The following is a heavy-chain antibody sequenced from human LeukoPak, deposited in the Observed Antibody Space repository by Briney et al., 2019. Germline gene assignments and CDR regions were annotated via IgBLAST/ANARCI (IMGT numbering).Heavy chain of an antibody. D-gene: IGHD3-22*01. CDR1: GFTFDDYA. CDR2: ISWNSGSK. Sequence: GRSLRLSCAASGFTFDDYAMHWVRQAPGKGLEWVAGISWNSGSKGYADSVKGRFTISRDNAKNSLYLQMNSLRAEDTALYYCAKGGGYYDSSGEGIHDAFDIWGQGTMVTVSS. V-gene: IGHV3-9*01. J-gene: IGHJ3*02. CDR3: AKGGGYYDSSGEGIHDAFDI.